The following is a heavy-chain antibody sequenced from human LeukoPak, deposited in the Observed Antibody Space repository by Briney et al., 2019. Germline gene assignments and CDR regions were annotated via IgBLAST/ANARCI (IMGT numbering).Heavy chain of an antibody. Sequence: TGGSLRLSCAAPVVTFSNYWMSCVRQAPGKGLEWVANRNQDGSERYYVDSVKGRFTISRANAKNSLYLQMNSLRAEDTAVYYCARDKSYGDSEDYWGQGTLVTVSS. V-gene: IGHV3-7*05. D-gene: IGHD4-17*01. CDR3: ARDKSYGDSEDY. CDR1: VVTFSNYW. CDR2: RNQDGSER. J-gene: IGHJ4*02.